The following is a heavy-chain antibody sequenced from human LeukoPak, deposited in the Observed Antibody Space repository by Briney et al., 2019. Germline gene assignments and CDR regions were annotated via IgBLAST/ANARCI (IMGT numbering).Heavy chain of an antibody. D-gene: IGHD1-1*01. V-gene: IGHV3-74*01. CDR3: ARDFRYGLFDY. J-gene: IGHJ4*02. CDR2: INTDGSST. Sequence: PGGSLRLSCAASGFTFSSYWMHWVRQAPGKGLVWVSRINTDGSSTSYADSVKGRFTISGDNAKNTLYLQMNSLRAEDTAVYYCARDFRYGLFDYWGQGTLVTVSS. CDR1: GFTFSSYW.